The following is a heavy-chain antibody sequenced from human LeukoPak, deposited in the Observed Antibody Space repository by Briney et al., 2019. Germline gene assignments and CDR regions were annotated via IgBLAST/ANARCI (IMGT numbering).Heavy chain of an antibody. CDR1: GYTFTGYY. Sequence: ASVKVSCKASGYTFTGYYMHWVRQAPGQGLEWMGWMNPNSGNTGYAQKFQGRVTMTRNTSISTAYMELSSLRSEDTAVYYCARFLTKGKVAGKKYYYYMDVWGKGTTVTVSS. V-gene: IGHV1-8*02. CDR2: MNPNSGNT. J-gene: IGHJ6*03. D-gene: IGHD6-19*01. CDR3: ARFLTKGKVAGKKYYYYMDV.